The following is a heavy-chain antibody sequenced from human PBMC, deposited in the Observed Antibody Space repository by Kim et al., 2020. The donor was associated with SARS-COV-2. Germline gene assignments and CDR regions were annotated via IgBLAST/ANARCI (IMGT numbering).Heavy chain of an antibody. CDR3: ASLPKSGRYFDWLPNDAFDI. D-gene: IGHD3-9*01. V-gene: IGHV4-39*01. Sequence: SETLSLTCTVSGGSISSSSYYWGWIRQPPGKGLEWIGSIYYSGSTYYNPSLKSRVTISVDTSKNQFSLKLSSVTAADTAVYYCASLPKSGRYFDWLPNDAFDIWGQGTMVTVSS. CDR1: GGSISSSSYY. CDR2: IYYSGST. J-gene: IGHJ3*02.